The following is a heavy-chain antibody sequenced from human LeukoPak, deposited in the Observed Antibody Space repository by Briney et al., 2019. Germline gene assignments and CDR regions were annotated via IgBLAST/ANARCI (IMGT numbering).Heavy chain of an antibody. CDR1: GGSTSSYY. CDR2: IYYSGST. CDR3: ARDAAHLYDY. V-gene: IGHV4-59*01. J-gene: IGHJ4*02. Sequence: SETLSLTCTVSGGSTSSYYWSWIRQPPGKGLEWIGYIYYSGSTNYNPSLKSRVTISVDTSKNQFSLKLSSVTAADTAVYYCARDAAHLYDYWGQGTLVTVSS.